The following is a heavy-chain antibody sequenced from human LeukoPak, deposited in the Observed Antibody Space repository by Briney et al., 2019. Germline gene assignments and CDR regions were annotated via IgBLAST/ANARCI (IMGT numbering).Heavy chain of an antibody. V-gene: IGHV1-69*05. D-gene: IGHD2-15*01. J-gene: IGHJ3*02. CDR1: GGTFSSYA. Sequence: ASVKVSCKASGGTFSSYAISWVRQAPGQGLEWMGRIIPIFGTANYAQKFQGRVTITTDESTSTAYMELSSLRSEDTAVYYCARNSAVAVDDAFDIWGQGTMVTVSS. CDR3: ARNSAVAVDDAFDI. CDR2: IIPIFGTA.